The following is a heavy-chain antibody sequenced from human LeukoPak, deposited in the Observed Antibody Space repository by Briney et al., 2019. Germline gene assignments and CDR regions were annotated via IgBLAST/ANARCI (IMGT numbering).Heavy chain of an antibody. V-gene: IGHV3-74*01. CDR3: ARDIYGYFDL. CDR2: INSDGSST. CDR1: GFTFRMYW. D-gene: IGHD3-16*01. Sequence: GGSLRLSCAASGFTFRMYWMHWVRQAPGKGLVWVSRINSDGSSTNYADSVKGRFTISRDNAKNTLYLQMNSLRVEDTAVYYCARDIYGYFDLWGRGTLVTVSS. J-gene: IGHJ2*01.